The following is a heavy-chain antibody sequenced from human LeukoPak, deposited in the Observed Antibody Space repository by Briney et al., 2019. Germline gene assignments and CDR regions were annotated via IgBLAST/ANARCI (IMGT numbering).Heavy chain of an antibody. Sequence: SETLSLTCTVSGGSIRSYYWSWIRQPPGKGPEWIGYIYYSGSTNYNPSLKSRVTISVDTSKNQFSLKLSSVTAADTAVYYCAREESATEAFDIWGQGTMVTVSS. D-gene: IGHD2-15*01. CDR2: IYYSGST. J-gene: IGHJ3*02. CDR1: GGSIRSYY. V-gene: IGHV4-59*01. CDR3: AREESATEAFDI.